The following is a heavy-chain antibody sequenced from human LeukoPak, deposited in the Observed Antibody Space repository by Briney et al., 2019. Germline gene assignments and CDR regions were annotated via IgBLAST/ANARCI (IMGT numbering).Heavy chain of an antibody. CDR1: GYTFTTSG. D-gene: IGHD1-26*01. Sequence: GASVKVSCKASGYTFTTSGINWVRQAPGQGLEWMGCINVYNGNTNYAQKFQGRVTMTRDTSISTAYMELSRLRSDDTAVYYCARGSGSSTSGVVDYWGQGTLVTVSS. J-gene: IGHJ4*02. CDR2: INVYNGNT. CDR3: ARGSGSSTSGVVDY. V-gene: IGHV1-18*01.